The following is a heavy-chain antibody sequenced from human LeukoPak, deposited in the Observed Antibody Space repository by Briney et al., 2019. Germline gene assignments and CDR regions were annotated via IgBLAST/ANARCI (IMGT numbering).Heavy chain of an antibody. CDR1: GFTFNNAW. CDR3: TVLWGGGPNY. J-gene: IGHJ6*02. V-gene: IGHV3-15*01. CDR2: IISKSDGGSI. Sequence: GGSLRLSCAASGFTFNNAWMSWVRQAPGKGLEWVGHIISKSDGGSIHYAAPVEGRFTISRDDTKSTLYLQMNSLKIEDTALYYCTVLWGGGPNYWGPGTTVTVSS. D-gene: IGHD3-16*01.